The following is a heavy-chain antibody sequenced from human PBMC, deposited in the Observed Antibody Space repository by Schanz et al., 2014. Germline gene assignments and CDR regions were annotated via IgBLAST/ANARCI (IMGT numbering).Heavy chain of an antibody. CDR1: GASISSSNW. V-gene: IGHV4-4*02. Sequence: QVQLQESGPGLVKPSGTLSLTCAVSGASISSSNWWSWVRQPAGKGLEWIGRIYSRGSSTYNPSLKSRVPIPKATSNTQFSLKLTSVTAADTAVYYCARGGSVATIAPYTWFDPWGQGTLXTVSS. CDR3: ARGGSVATIAPYTWFDP. CDR2: IYSRGSS. J-gene: IGHJ5*02. D-gene: IGHD5-12*01.